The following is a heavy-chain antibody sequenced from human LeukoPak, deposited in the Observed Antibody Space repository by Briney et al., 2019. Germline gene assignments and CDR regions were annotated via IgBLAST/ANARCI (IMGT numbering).Heavy chain of an antibody. CDR1: GGSISSGRFY. J-gene: IGHJ6*03. V-gene: IGHV4-61*02. CDR2: IYTSGST. Sequence: SETLSLTCTVSGGSISSGRFYWSWIRQPAGKGLEWIGRIYTSGSTTYNPSLKSRVTISMDTSKSQFSLRLSSVSAADTAVYYCARRSITIFGVVGPYYYYYMDVWGKGTTVTVSS. CDR3: ARRSITIFGVVGPYYYYYMDV. D-gene: IGHD3-3*01.